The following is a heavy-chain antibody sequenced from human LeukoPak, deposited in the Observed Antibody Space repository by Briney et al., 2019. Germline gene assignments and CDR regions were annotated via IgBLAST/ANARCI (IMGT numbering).Heavy chain of an antibody. V-gene: IGHV4-31*03. J-gene: IGHJ4*02. CDR2: IYYSGST. Sequence: SETLSLTCTVSGGSISSGGYYWSWIRQHPGKGLEWIGYIYYSGSTYYNPSLKGRVTISVDTSKNQFSLKLSSVTAADTVVYYCAREFRTDYGDLCYFDYWGQGTLVTVSS. CDR3: AREFRTDYGDLCYFDY. CDR1: GGSISSGGYY. D-gene: IGHD4-17*01.